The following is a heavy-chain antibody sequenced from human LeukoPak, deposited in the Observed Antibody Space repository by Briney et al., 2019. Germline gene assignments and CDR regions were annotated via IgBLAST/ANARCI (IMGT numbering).Heavy chain of an antibody. CDR1: GYTFTGYY. J-gene: IGHJ3*02. CDR2: INPNSGGT. D-gene: IGHD3-10*01. Sequence: GASVKVSCKASGYTFTGYYMHWVRQAPGQGLEWMGWINPNSGGTNYAQKFQGWDTMTRDTSISTAYMELSRLRSDDTAVYYCARDLGELLWFGDLRAGYAFDIWGQGTMVTVSS. V-gene: IGHV1-2*04. CDR3: ARDLGELLWFGDLRAGYAFDI.